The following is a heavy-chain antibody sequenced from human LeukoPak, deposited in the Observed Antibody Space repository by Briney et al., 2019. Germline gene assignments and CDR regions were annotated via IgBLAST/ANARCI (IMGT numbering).Heavy chain of an antibody. D-gene: IGHD3-10*01. CDR3: ARGGSITMVRGVDFDY. J-gene: IGHJ4*02. V-gene: IGHV4-34*01. Sequence: PSETLSLTCAVYGGSFSGYYWSWIRQPPGKGLEWIGEINHSGSTNYNPSLKSRVTISVDTSKNQFSLKLSSVTAADTAVYYCARGGSITMVRGVDFDYWGQGTLVTVSS. CDR1: GGSFSGYY. CDR2: INHSGST.